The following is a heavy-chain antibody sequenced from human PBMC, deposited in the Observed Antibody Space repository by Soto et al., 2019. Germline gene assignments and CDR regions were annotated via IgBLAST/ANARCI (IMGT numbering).Heavy chain of an antibody. CDR3: DRLRWLQKLPSRFDY. CDR2: IYHSGST. Sequence: SETLSLTCAVSGGSISSGGYSWSWIRQPPGKGLEWIGYIYHSGSTYYNPSLKSRVTISVDRSKNQFSLKLSSVTAAYTAVYYCDRLRWLQKLPSRFDYWGQGTLVTVYS. CDR1: GGSISSGGYS. V-gene: IGHV4-30-2*01. D-gene: IGHD5-12*01. J-gene: IGHJ4*02.